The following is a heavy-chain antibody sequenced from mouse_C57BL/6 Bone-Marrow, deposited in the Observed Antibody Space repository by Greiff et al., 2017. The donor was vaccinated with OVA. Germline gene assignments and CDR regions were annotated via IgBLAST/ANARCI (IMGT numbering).Heavy chain of an antibody. V-gene: IGHV5-16*01. CDR3: ARAVYYYGSSYWYFDV. CDR2: INYDGSST. CDR1: GFTFSDNY. D-gene: IGHD1-1*01. J-gene: IGHJ1*03. Sequence: EVQLMESEGGLVQPGSSMKLSCTASGFTFSDNYMAWVRQVPEKGLEWVANINYDGSSTYYLDSLKSRFIISRDNAKNILYLQLSSLKSEDTATYYCARAVYYYGSSYWYFDVWGTGTTVTVSS.